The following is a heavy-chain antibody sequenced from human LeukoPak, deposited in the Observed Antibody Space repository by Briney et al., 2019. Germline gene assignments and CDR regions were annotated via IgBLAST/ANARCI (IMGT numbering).Heavy chain of an antibody. Sequence: SETLSLTYTVSGGSISSYYWSWIRQPPGKGLEWIGYIYYSGSTNYNPSLKSRVTISVDTSKNQFSLKLSSVTAADTAVYYCARGYGDYEGDYYYYGMDVWGQGTTVTVSS. CDR2: IYYSGST. D-gene: IGHD4-17*01. V-gene: IGHV4-59*01. CDR3: ARGYGDYEGDYYYYGMDV. J-gene: IGHJ6*02. CDR1: GGSISSYY.